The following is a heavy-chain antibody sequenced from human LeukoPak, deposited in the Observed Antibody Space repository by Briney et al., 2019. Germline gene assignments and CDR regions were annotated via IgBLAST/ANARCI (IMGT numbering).Heavy chain of an antibody. J-gene: IGHJ4*02. V-gene: IGHV3-11*01. Sequence: GGSLRLSCAASGFTFSDYYMSWIRQAPGKGLEWVSYISSSGSTIHYADSVKGRFTISRDNAKNSLYLQMNSLRAEDTAVYYCAKDGLYYDSSGFDYWGQGTLVTVSS. CDR1: GFTFSDYY. CDR2: ISSSGSTI. CDR3: AKDGLYYDSSGFDY. D-gene: IGHD3-22*01.